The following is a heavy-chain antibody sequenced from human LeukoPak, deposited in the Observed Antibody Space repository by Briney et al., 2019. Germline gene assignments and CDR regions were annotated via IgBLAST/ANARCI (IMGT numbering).Heavy chain of an antibody. CDR1: NYTFTSYD. V-gene: IGHV1-8*03. CDR3: ARANQWDGYKYYFDD. D-gene: IGHD5-24*01. J-gene: IGHJ4*02. CDR2: MNPNSGNT. Sequence: ASVKVSCKASNYTFTSYDINWVRQATGQGLEWMGWMNPNSGNTGYAQKFQGRVTITRNTSITTAYMELSSLRSEDTAVYFCARANQWDGYKYYFDDWGQGTVVTVSS.